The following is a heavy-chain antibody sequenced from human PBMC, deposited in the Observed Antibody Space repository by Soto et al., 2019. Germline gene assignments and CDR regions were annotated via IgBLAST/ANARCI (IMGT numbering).Heavy chain of an antibody. CDR1: GFTFSYYT. J-gene: IGHJ6*02. V-gene: IGHV3-23*01. Sequence: EVQLLESGGGLVQPGGSLRLSCVASGFTFSYYTMSWVRQAPGKGLEWVSGISNSGDTIYYADSVKGRFTISRDNFKNTLDLQLSGLSADGPAVYYCADPVPAPTHYASYDMDVWGQGTTVTVSS. CDR3: ADPVPAPTHYASYDMDV. CDR2: ISNSGDTI. D-gene: IGHD2-2*01.